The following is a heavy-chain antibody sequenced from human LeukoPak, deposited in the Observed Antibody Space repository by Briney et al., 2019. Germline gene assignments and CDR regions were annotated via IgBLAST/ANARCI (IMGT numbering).Heavy chain of an antibody. V-gene: IGHV1-46*01. Sequence: ASVKVSCKASGGTFSSYAISWVRQAPGQGLEWMGIINPSGGSTSYAQKFQGRVTMTRDMSTSTVYMELSSLRSEDTAVYYCAREGDSSSWYAYWGQGTLVTVSS. D-gene: IGHD6-13*01. J-gene: IGHJ4*02. CDR2: INPSGGST. CDR1: GGTFSSYA. CDR3: AREGDSSSWYAY.